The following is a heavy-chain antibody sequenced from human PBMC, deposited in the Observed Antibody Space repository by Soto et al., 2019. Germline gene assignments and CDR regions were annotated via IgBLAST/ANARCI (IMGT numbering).Heavy chain of an antibody. J-gene: IGHJ6*02. D-gene: IGHD3-10*02. CDR3: TRDYVMDV. CDR1: GFTFSGDA. CDR2: ISTTSTYI. Sequence: GGSLRLSCAASGFTFSGDAMNWVRQAPGKGLEWVSSISTTSTYIYYADSVKGRFTISRDNANNSLHLQMNSLRAEDTGVYYCTRDYVMDVWGQGTTVTVS. V-gene: IGHV3-21*01.